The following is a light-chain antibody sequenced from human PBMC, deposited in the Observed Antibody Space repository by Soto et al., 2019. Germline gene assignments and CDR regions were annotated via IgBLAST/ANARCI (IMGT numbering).Light chain of an antibody. CDR2: SNY. CDR1: SSNIGSNT. Sequence: QAVLTQPPSASGTPGQRVTISCSGSSSNIGSNTVNWYQQLPGTAPKLLLYSNYQRPSGVPDRFSASKSGTSASLAIGGLQSEDEADYYCAAWDDRLNGSWVFGGGTKVTVL. J-gene: IGLJ3*02. CDR3: AAWDDRLNGSWV. V-gene: IGLV1-44*01.